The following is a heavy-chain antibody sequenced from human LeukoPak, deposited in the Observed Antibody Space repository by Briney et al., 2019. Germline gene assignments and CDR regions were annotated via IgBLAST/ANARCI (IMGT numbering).Heavy chain of an antibody. D-gene: IGHD5-24*01. CDR2: IDGRRT. CDR3: AREVNGCSVADL. CDR1: GFTFGNYA. V-gene: IGHV3-23*01. J-gene: IGHJ2*01. Sequence: GGSVRLSCVASGFTFGNYAMSWVRQAPGKGLDWVSAIDGRRTYYDDSVKGRFTISRDNSKNTLFLQMNSLSVEDTAVYYCAREVNGCSVADLWGRGTLVTVSS.